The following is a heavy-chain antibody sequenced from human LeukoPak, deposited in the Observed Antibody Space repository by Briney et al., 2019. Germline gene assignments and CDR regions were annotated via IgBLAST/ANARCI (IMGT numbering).Heavy chain of an antibody. CDR1: GFSFSMHW. CDR3: ARLLYGGLFDY. J-gene: IGHJ4*02. CDR2: IKKDGSDN. V-gene: IGHV3-7*01. D-gene: IGHD2/OR15-2a*01. Sequence: GGSLTLSYPPAGFSFSMHWMSSVRHAPGKWLEGVGNIKKDGSDNYYVDSVKGRLTTSRDNAKNSLYLQMNSLRAEDTAVYYCARLLYGGLFDYWGQGTLVTVSS.